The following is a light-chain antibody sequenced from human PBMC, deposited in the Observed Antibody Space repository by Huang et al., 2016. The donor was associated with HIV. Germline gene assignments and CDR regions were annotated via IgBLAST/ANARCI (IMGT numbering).Light chain of an antibody. V-gene: IGKV1-5*03. J-gene: IGKJ3*01. CDR2: EAS. Sequence: DIQMTQSPSTLSAAIGDRVTITGRASQRVSTRLAWYQQKPGKAPRLLIQEASSLESGVPSRFSGGGSGTEFTLTISSLQPDDSATYSCQQYNTFTFGPGTKVDI. CDR3: QQYNTFT. CDR1: QRVSTR.